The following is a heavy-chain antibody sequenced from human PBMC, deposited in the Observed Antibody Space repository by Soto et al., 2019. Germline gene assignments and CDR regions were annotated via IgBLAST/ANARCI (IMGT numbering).Heavy chain of an antibody. D-gene: IGHD1-26*01. CDR2: INPNDGDT. V-gene: IGHV1-2*02. J-gene: IGHJ4*02. CDR3: ASDSYSGSYVH. CDR1: GYTFTAYS. Sequence: QVQLVQSGAEVKKPGASVKVPCKASGYTFTAYSIHWVRQAPGQGLEWMGWINPNDGDTNYAQNFQDRVTMTSDTSITTVYLDLSRLTSDATAVYFCASDSYSGSYVHWGQGTLVTVSS.